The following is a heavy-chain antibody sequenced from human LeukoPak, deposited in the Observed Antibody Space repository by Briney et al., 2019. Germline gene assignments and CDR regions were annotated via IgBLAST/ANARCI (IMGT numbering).Heavy chain of an antibody. V-gene: IGHV4-59*01. J-gene: IGHJ4*02. CDR2: IYYSGST. D-gene: IGHD3-10*01. CDR1: GGSISSYH. Sequence: PSGTLSLTCAVSGGSISSYHWNWIRQPPGKGLEWIGYIYYSGSTNYNPSLKSRLTISVDTSKNQFSLKLSSVTAADTAVYYCARGPRISLVRGALELDYWGQGTLVTVSS. CDR3: ARGPRISLVRGALELDY.